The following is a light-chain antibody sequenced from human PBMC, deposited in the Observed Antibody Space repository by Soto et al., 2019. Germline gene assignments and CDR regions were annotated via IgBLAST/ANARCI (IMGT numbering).Light chain of an antibody. CDR1: SSDVGGYNY. J-gene: IGLJ1*01. Sequence: QSALTQPRSVSGSPGQSVTMSSTGTSSDVGGYNYVSWYQQHPGKAPKVMIYDVSERPSGVPDRFSGSKSGNTASLTISGLQAEDEADYYCCSYAGSPRYVFGTGTKVTVL. CDR3: CSYAGSPRYV. V-gene: IGLV2-11*01. CDR2: DVS.